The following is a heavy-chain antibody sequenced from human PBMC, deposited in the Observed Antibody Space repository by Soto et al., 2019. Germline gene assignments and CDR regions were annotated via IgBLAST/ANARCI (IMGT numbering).Heavy chain of an antibody. D-gene: IGHD4-17*01. J-gene: IGHJ3*02. CDR3: AHPRGYGVFDAVDI. CDR1: GFIFSTDA. V-gene: IGHV3-23*01. CDR2: ISSSGGTT. Sequence: EAQLLETGGGLVQPGGSLRLSCTASGFIFSTDAMNWVRQAPGEGLEWVSAISSSGGTTFYAESVRGRFTISRDNSVNTLYLLMSSLRTEDTAVYYCAHPRGYGVFDAVDIWGQGTMVTVSS.